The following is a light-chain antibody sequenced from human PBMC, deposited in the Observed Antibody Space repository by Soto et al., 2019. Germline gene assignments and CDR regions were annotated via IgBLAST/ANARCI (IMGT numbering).Light chain of an antibody. CDR3: QQYNNWPQT. J-gene: IGKJ1*01. Sequence: EIVMTQSPATLSVSPGERATLSCRASQSVSSNLAWYQQKPSQALRFLFYGASTRATGIPARFSGSGSGTVFTLTISSLQSEDFAVYYCQQYNNWPQTFGQGTRWIS. V-gene: IGKV3-15*01. CDR2: GAS. CDR1: QSVSSN.